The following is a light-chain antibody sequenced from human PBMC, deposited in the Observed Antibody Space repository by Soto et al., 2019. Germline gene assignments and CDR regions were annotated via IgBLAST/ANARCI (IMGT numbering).Light chain of an antibody. V-gene: IGLV2-14*01. J-gene: IGLJ1*01. CDR1: SSDVGGYNY. CDR2: EVN. Sequence: QSALTQPASVSGSLGQSITISCTGSSSDVGGYNYVSWYQQHPGKAPKLMIYEVNNRPSGVSNRFSGSKSGNTASLTISGLQAEDEADYYCQSYDSSLSGYVFGTGTKLTVL. CDR3: QSYDSSLSGYV.